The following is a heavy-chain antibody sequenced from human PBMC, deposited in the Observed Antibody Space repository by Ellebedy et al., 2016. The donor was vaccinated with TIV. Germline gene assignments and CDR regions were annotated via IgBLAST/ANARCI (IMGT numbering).Heavy chain of an antibody. V-gene: IGHV5-51*01. Sequence: GESLKISCKGSGYNFNNYWIAWVRQMPGKGLEWMGIIHPADSDTRYSPSFQGQVTISADKSISTAYLQWSSLQASDTAVYYCAKLIDYFDSSGFQFGMDVWGQGTTVTVSS. CDR2: IHPADSDT. CDR3: AKLIDYFDSSGFQFGMDV. J-gene: IGHJ6*02. D-gene: IGHD3-22*01. CDR1: GYNFNNYW.